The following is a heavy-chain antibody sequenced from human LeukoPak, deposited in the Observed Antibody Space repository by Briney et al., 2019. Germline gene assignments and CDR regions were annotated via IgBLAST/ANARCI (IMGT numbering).Heavy chain of an antibody. CDR2: ISHSGRP. V-gene: IGHV4-34*01. J-gene: IGHJ4*02. Sequence: SETLSLTCAVYGRSLSGYYWSCLRQPPGKALEWLGEISHSGRPSLRPSLKSRVPISADTSKNQFSLKLSSVTAADMAVYYCAREALGSGGYDYSFDYWGQGALVTVSS. D-gene: IGHD5-12*01. CDR1: GRSLSGYY. CDR3: AREALGSGGYDYSFDY.